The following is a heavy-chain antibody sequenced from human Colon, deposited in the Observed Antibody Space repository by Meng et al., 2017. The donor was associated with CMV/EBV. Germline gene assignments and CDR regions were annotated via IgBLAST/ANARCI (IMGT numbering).Heavy chain of an antibody. CDR2: ITGSGDVT. V-gene: IGHV3-23*01. D-gene: IGHD2-2*01. CDR1: GFIFDKFA. Sequence: GESLKISCAASGFIFDKFAMHWVRWAPGKGLEWVSAITGSGDVTYYADSVKGRFTISRDNSKSTLYLQMNSLRAEDTAEYFCAKALNLVVPAAAYFHSWGNGTLVTVSS. CDR3: AKALNLVVPAAAYFHS. J-gene: IGHJ4*01.